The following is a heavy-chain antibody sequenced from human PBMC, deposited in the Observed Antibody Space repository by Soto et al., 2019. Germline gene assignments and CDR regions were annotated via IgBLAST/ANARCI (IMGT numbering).Heavy chain of an antibody. V-gene: IGHV5-10-1*01. CDR3: ARLLGYCSSTSCYRGGFDYYYYGMDV. D-gene: IGHD2-2*02. J-gene: IGHJ6*02. Sequence: VESLKISCKGSGYSFTDYWTSWVRQLPGKGLEWMGRIDPSDSYTNYSPSFQGHVTISADKSISTAYLQWSSLKASDTAMYYCARLLGYCSSTSCYRGGFDYYYYGMDVWGQGTTVTVSS. CDR1: GYSFTDYW. CDR2: IDPSDSYT.